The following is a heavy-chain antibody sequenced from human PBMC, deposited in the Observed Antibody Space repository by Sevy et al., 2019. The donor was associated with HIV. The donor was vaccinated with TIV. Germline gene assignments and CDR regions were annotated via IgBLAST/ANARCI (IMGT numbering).Heavy chain of an antibody. CDR3: ARLVLHDYAPKFDY. Sequence: GGSLRLSCAASGFTFSSYSMNWVRQAPGKGLEWVSSISSNSSYIYYPHSEKGRFTMARDNAKNLQYLQMNGLAAEDTGVYYCARLVLHDYAPKFDYWGQGTLVTVSS. CDR1: GFTFSSYS. J-gene: IGHJ4*02. CDR2: ISSNSSYI. V-gene: IGHV3-21*01. D-gene: IGHD4-17*01.